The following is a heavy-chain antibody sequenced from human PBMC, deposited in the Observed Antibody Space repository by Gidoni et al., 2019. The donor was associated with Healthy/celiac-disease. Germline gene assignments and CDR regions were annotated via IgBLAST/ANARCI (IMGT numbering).Heavy chain of an antibody. CDR1: GGSISSYY. Sequence: QVQLQESGPGLVQPSEPLSLTCTVYGGSISSYYWSWIRQPPGKGLEWIGYIYYSGSTNYNPSLKSRVTISVDTSKNQFSLKLSAVTAADTAVYYCARGGSSSWSFDYWGQGTLVTVSS. D-gene: IGHD6-13*01. V-gene: IGHV4-59*01. CDR2: IYYSGST. CDR3: ARGGSSSWSFDY. J-gene: IGHJ4*02.